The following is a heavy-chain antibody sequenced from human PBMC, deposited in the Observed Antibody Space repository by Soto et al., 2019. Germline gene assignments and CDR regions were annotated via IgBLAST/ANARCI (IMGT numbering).Heavy chain of an antibody. J-gene: IGHJ4*02. CDR3: AKAPRRYYDSSGYYFDY. CDR2: IRGSGGST. D-gene: IGHD3-22*01. Sequence: PGGSLRLSCAASGFTFSSYAMSWVRQAPGKGLEWVSAIRGSGGSTYYADSVKGRFTISRDNSKNTLYLQMNSLRAEDTAVYYWAKAPRRYYDSSGYYFDYWGKGTLVTVSS. CDR1: GFTFSSYA. V-gene: IGHV3-23*01.